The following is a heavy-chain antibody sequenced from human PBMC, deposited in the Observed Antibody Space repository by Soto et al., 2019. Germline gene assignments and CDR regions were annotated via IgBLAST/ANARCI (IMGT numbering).Heavy chain of an antibody. CDR3: AKYYGDYGRYYYYYGMDV. CDR2: ISGSGGGT. D-gene: IGHD4-17*01. Sequence: EVQLLESGGGLVQPGGSLRLSCAASGFTFSSYAMSWVRQAPGKGLEWVSAISGSGGGTYYADSVKGWFTISRDNSKNTLYLQMNSLRAEDTAVYYCAKYYGDYGRYYYYYGMDVWGQGTTVTVSS. J-gene: IGHJ6*02. V-gene: IGHV3-23*01. CDR1: GFTFSSYA.